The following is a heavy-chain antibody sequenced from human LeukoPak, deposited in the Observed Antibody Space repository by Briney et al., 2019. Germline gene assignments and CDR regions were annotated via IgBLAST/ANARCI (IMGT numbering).Heavy chain of an antibody. V-gene: IGHV4-39*01. CDR2: IYYSGST. Sequence: EWIGSIYYSGSTYYNPSLKSRVTISVDTSKNQFSLKLSSVTAADTAVYYCARSGKIQLFDYWGQGTLVTVSS. CDR3: ARSGKIQLFDY. J-gene: IGHJ4*02. D-gene: IGHD5-18*01.